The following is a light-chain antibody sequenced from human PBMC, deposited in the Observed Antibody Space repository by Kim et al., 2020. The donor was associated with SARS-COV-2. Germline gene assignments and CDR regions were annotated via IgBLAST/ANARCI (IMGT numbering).Light chain of an antibody. V-gene: IGLV3-1*01. CDR1: KLGDKY. Sequence: SYELTQPPSVSVSPGQTASITCSGYKLGDKYVSWYHQKPGQSPVVVIYQDNQRPSGIPERFSGSNSGNTATLTISGTQAMDEADYYCQAWDSSTQNYVFGTGTKVTVL. CDR3: QAWDSSTQNYV. CDR2: QDN. J-gene: IGLJ1*01.